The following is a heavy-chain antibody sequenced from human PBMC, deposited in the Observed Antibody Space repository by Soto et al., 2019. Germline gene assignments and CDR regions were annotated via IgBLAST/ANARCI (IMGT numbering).Heavy chain of an antibody. V-gene: IGHV3-33*01. CDR2: IWYDGSNK. J-gene: IGHJ6*02. CDR3: ARGSSSWAAYYYYGMDV. CDR1: GFTFRSYG. Sequence: GGSLRLSCAASGFTFRSYGMHWVRQAPGKGLEWVAVIWYDGSNKYYADSVKGRFTISRDNSKNTLYLQMNSLRAEDTAIYYCARGSSSWAAYYYYGMDVWGQGTSVTVSS. D-gene: IGHD6-13*01.